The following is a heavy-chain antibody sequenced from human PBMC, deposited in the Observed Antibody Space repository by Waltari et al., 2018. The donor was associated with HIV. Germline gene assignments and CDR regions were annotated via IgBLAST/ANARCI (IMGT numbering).Heavy chain of an antibody. D-gene: IGHD3-22*01. CDR3: AKKEIYDSSGYTYWYFDL. V-gene: IGHV3-23*01. J-gene: IGHJ2*01. CDR2: ISGSGGST. Sequence: GGLVQPGGSLRLSCAASGFTFSSYAMSWVRQAPGKGLEWVSAISGSGGSTYYADSVKGRFTISRDNSKNTLYLQMNSLRAEDTAVYYCAKKEIYDSSGYTYWYFDLWGRGTLVTVSS. CDR1: GFTFSSYA.